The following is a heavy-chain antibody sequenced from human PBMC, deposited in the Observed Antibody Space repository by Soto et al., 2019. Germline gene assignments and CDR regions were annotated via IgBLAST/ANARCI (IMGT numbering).Heavy chain of an antibody. CDR2: IWYDGSNK. Sequence: GGSLRLSCAASGFTFSSYGMHWVRQAPGKGLEWVAVIWYDGSNKYYADSVKGRFTISRDNSKNTLYLQMNSLRAEDTAVYYCAILGIAAAFLGFDPWGQGTLVTVSS. J-gene: IGHJ5*02. V-gene: IGHV3-33*01. CDR3: AILGIAAAFLGFDP. D-gene: IGHD6-13*01. CDR1: GFTFSSYG.